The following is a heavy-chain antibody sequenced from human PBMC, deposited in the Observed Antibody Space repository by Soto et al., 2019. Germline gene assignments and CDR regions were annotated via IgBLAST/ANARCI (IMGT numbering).Heavy chain of an antibody. Sequence: PSETLSLTCAVYGGSFSGYYWSWIRQPPGKGLEWIGEINHSGSTNYNPSLKSRVTISVDTSKNQFSLKLSSVTAADTAVYYCARGSGNKTGGYRYSYYGMDVWGQGTTVTVSS. CDR1: GGSFSGYY. CDR3: ARGSGNKTGGYRYSYYGMDV. V-gene: IGHV4-34*01. CDR2: INHSGST. J-gene: IGHJ6*02. D-gene: IGHD3-10*01.